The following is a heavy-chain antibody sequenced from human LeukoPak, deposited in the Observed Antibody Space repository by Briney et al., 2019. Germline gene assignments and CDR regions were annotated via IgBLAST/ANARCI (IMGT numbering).Heavy chain of an antibody. V-gene: IGHV3-48*03. Sequence: GGSLRLSRAAPGFTFSSYEMNWVRQAPGKGLEWVSYTSSSGSTIYYADSVKGRFTISRDNAKNSLYLQMNSLRGEDTAVYYCARLTYYYDSSLDYWGQGTLVTVSS. CDR1: GFTFSSYE. CDR2: TSSSGSTI. J-gene: IGHJ4*02. CDR3: ARLTYYYDSSLDY. D-gene: IGHD3-22*01.